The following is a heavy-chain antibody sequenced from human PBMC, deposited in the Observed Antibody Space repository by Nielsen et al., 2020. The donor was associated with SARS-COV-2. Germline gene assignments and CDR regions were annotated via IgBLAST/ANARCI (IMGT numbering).Heavy chain of an antibody. Sequence: ASVKVSCKVSGYTLTELSMHWVRQAPGQGLEWMGIINPSGGSTSHAQKFQGRVTMIRDTSTSTVYMELSSLRSEDTAVYYCARIDYWGQGTLVTVSS. CDR2: INPSGGST. CDR1: GYTLTELS. CDR3: ARIDY. V-gene: IGHV1-46*01. J-gene: IGHJ4*02.